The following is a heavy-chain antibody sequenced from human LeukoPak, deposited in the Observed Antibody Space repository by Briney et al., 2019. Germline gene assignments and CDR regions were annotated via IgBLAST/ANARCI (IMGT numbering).Heavy chain of an antibody. CDR3: ARGPITMVRGRANWFDP. CDR1: GYTFTGYF. Sequence: ASVKVSCKASGYTFTGYFMHWVRHAPGQALEWMGWINPNSCGTKYSQEFQGRVTITRDTSASTAYMELSSLRSEDMAVYYCARGPITMVRGRANWFDPWGQGTLVTVSS. V-gene: IGHV1-2*02. D-gene: IGHD3-10*01. CDR2: INPNSCGT. J-gene: IGHJ5*02.